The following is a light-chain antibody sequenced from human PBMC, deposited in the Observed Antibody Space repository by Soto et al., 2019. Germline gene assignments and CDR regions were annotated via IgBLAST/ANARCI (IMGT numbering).Light chain of an antibody. J-gene: IGKJ5*01. Sequence: DIQMTQSPSSLSASVGDRVTITCQATQDISNLLNWFQQKPGKAPKLLIYDASNLETGVPSRFSGSGSGTDFTFTISSPQAEDIATYYCQQYENLPITFGQGTRLEIK. V-gene: IGKV1-33*01. CDR1: QDISNL. CDR3: QQYENLPIT. CDR2: DAS.